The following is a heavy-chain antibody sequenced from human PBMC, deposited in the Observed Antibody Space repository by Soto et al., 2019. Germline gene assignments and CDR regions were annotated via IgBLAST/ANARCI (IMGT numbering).Heavy chain of an antibody. D-gene: IGHD4-17*01. CDR2: ISAYNGNT. CDR3: ARGYDYGDYTSDFDY. Sequence: GASVKVSCKASVYTFTSYGISWVRQAPGQGLEWMGWISAYNGNTNYAQKLQGRVTMTTDTSTSTAYMELRSLRSDDTAVYYCARGYDYGDYTSDFDYWGQGTLVTVSS. V-gene: IGHV1-18*01. CDR1: VYTFTSYG. J-gene: IGHJ4*02.